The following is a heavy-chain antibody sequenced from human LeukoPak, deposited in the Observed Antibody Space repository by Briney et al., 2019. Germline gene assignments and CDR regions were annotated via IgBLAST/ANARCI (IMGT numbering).Heavy chain of an antibody. CDR2: ISCDGSNK. V-gene: IGHV3-30*18. Sequence: GRSLRLSCAASGFTFSSYGMHWVRQAPGKGLEWVAVISCDGSNKYYADSVKGRFTISRDNSKNTLYLQMNSLRAEDTAVYYCAKDQGLKEYFDYWGQGTLVTVSS. J-gene: IGHJ4*02. CDR1: GFTFSSYG. CDR3: AKDQGLKEYFDY. D-gene: IGHD2-21*01.